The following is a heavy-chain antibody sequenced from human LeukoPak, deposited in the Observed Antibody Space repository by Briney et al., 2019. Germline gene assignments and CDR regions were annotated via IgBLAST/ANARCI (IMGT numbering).Heavy chain of an antibody. CDR3: ARCYASGSYGIDY. Sequence: GGSLRLSCAASGFTFGSYSMNWVRQAPGKGLEWVSYISSSSSTIYYADSVKGRFTISRDNAKNSLSLQMNSLGAEDTAVYYCARCYASGSYGIDYWGQGTLVTVSS. J-gene: IGHJ4*02. V-gene: IGHV3-48*04. CDR2: ISSSSSTI. D-gene: IGHD3-10*01. CDR1: GFTFGSYS.